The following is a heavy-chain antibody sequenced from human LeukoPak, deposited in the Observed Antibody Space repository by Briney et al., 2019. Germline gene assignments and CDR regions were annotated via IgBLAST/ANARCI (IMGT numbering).Heavy chain of an antibody. Sequence: SETLSLTCSVFGGSIGSSFWNWIRLSPGKGLEWIGYISYNGRTNYSPSLKSRVIISIDTSKNQLSLNLTSVTAADTALYYCVRDRSGTYCNFDVWGQGTMVSVSA. CDR1: GGSIGSSF. D-gene: IGHD1-26*01. V-gene: IGHV4-59*13. CDR2: ISYNGRT. J-gene: IGHJ3*01. CDR3: VRDRSGTYCNFDV.